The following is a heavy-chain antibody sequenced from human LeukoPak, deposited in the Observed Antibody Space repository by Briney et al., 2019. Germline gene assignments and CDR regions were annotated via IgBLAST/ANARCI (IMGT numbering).Heavy chain of an antibody. CDR3: ARDDLYGGNSLDY. CDR2: IRSKVYGATT. V-gene: IGHV3-49*04. CDR1: GFTFGDYA. Sequence: GGSLGLSCTTSGFTFGDYAMSWVRQAPGKGLEWVGFIRSKVYGATTEYAASVRGRFTISRDDSKSIAYLQLNSLKTEDTAVYYCARDDLYGGNSLDYWGQGTLVTVSS. D-gene: IGHD4-23*01. J-gene: IGHJ4*02.